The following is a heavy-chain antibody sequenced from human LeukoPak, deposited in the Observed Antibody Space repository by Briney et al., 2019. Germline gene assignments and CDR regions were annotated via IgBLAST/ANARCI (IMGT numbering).Heavy chain of an antibody. CDR1: GFSFGDYG. D-gene: IGHD3-10*01. J-gene: IGHJ4*02. CDR2: ISGDGSSR. CDR3: AKDTVAYVSGTSYIGNYVDY. V-gene: IGHV3-43*02. Sequence: SGGSLRLSCAASGFSFGDYGMHWVRQAPGKGLEWVSLISGDGSSRYYTDSVKGRFTISRDDSKNSLYLQMNRLRTEDTALYYCAKDTVAYVSGTSYIGNYVDYWGQGALVTVSS.